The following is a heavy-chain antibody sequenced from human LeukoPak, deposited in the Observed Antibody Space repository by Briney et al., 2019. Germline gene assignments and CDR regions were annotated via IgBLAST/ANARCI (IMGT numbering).Heavy chain of an antibody. CDR1: GFSFSGHW. Sequence: PGGSLRLSCAASGFSFSGHWMNWVRQPPGKGLEWVANIKADGSEKYYVDSVKGRFTISRDDAKGTVDHQMDNLRAEDTASYYWANRNKFEYWGQGALVTVSS. D-gene: IGHD2/OR15-2a*01. CDR2: IKADGSEK. V-gene: IGHV3-7*05. CDR3: ANRNKFEY. J-gene: IGHJ4*02.